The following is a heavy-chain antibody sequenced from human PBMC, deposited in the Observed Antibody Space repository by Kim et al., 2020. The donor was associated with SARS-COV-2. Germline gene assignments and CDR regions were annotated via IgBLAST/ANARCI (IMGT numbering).Heavy chain of an antibody. D-gene: IGHD3-9*01. V-gene: IGHV3-23*01. CDR3: AKLYYDILTGLPYYFDY. J-gene: IGHJ4*02. Sequence: VKGRFTISRDNSKNTLYLQMNSLRAEDTAVYYCAKLYYDILTGLPYYFDYWGQGTLVTVSS.